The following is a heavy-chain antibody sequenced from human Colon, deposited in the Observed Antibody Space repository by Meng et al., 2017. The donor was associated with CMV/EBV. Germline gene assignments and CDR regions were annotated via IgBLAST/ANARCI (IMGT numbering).Heavy chain of an antibody. CDR2: INPNGGGT. CDR1: GYTFTDYY. Sequence: ASVKVSCKASGYTFTDYYLHWVRQAPGQGLEWMGWINPNGGGTDYAQTLQGRVLMTWDASVTTAYLELYRLTSDDTAVYYCARVKCGTTSCSQGLDPWGQGTLVTVSS. CDR3: ARVKCGTTSCSQGLDP. D-gene: IGHD2-2*01. V-gene: IGHV1-2*02. J-gene: IGHJ5*02.